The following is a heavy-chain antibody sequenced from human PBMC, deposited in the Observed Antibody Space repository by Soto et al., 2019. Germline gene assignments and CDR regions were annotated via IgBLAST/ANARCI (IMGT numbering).Heavy chain of an antibody. CDR1: GFTFSSYA. J-gene: IGHJ4*02. Sequence: PGGSLRLSCAASGFTFSSYAMSWVRQAPGKGLEWVSAISGSGGSTYYADSVKGRFTICRDNSKNTLYLQMNSLSAEDTAVYYCAKHPPNSYDSSGYYFGNYFDYWGQGTLVTVSS. V-gene: IGHV3-23*01. CDR2: ISGSGGST. D-gene: IGHD3-22*01. CDR3: AKHPPNSYDSSGYYFGNYFDY.